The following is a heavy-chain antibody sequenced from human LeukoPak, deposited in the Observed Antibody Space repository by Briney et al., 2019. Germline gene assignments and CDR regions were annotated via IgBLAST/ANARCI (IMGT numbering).Heavy chain of an antibody. D-gene: IGHD5-18*01. V-gene: IGHV3-48*03. Sequence: GGSLRLSCAASGFTFSSYEMNWVRQAPGKGLEWISAISGSSSNVYYAASVRGRYTISRDNAENSLYLQLNTMRAEDTAVYYCARGFRDTAMFLDYWGQGTLVTVSS. CDR3: ARGFRDTAMFLDY. CDR2: ISGSSSNV. CDR1: GFTFSSYE. J-gene: IGHJ4*02.